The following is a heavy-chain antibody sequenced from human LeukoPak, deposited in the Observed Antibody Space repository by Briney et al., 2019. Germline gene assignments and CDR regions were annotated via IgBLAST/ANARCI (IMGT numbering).Heavy chain of an antibody. J-gene: IGHJ4*02. CDR3: TRDEDFYSSSSDY. CDR1: GFTVSSNY. V-gene: IGHV3-53*01. CDR2: IYSGGST. Sequence: GGSLRLSCAASGFTVSSNYMSWVRQAPGKGLEWVSVIYSGGSTCYADSVKGRFTISRDNSKNTLYLQMNSLRAEDTAVYYCTRDEDFYSSSSDYWGQGTLVTVSS. D-gene: IGHD6-6*01.